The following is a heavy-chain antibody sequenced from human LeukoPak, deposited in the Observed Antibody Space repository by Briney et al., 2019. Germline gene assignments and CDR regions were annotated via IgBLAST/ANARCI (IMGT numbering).Heavy chain of an antibody. V-gene: IGHV4-39*07. Sequence: SETLSLTCAVSGGSISSSTYYWAWIRQPPGKGLEWIGTMYYSGSTYYNPSLKSRVTMSVDTSRRQFSLTLTSVTAADTAVYYCARLGPDSYDVVVTANDALDIWGQGTMVTVSS. J-gene: IGHJ3*02. D-gene: IGHD2-21*02. CDR2: MYYSGST. CDR3: ARLGPDSYDVVVTANDALDI. CDR1: GGSISSSTYY.